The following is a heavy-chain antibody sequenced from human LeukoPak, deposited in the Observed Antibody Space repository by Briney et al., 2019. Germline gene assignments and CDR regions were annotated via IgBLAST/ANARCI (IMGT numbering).Heavy chain of an antibody. D-gene: IGHD5-18*01. CDR2: ISSSSSYI. CDR1: GFTFSSYS. V-gene: IGHV3-21*01. CDR3: ARVSEVVVDTAIASGESKDAFDI. J-gene: IGHJ3*02. Sequence: GGSLRLSCAASGFTFSSYSMNWVRQAPGKGLEWVSSISSSSSYIYYADSVKGRFTISRDNAKNSLYLQMNSLRAEDTAVYYCARVSEVVVDTAIASGESKDAFDIWGQGTMVTVSS.